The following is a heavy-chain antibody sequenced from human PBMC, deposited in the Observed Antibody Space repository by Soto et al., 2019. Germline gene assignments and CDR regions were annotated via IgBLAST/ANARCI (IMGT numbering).Heavy chain of an antibody. CDR3: ARDGVLGYPNWFDP. CDR2: INANNGNT. J-gene: IGHJ5*02. V-gene: IGHV1-18*04. Sequence: ASVKVSCKASGYTFTSYYMHWVRQAPGQGLEWMGRINANNGNTNYAQKLQGRVTMTTDTSTSTAYMELRSLRSDDTAVYYCARDGVLGYPNWFDPWGQGTLVTVSS. D-gene: IGHD3-10*01. CDR1: GYTFTSYY.